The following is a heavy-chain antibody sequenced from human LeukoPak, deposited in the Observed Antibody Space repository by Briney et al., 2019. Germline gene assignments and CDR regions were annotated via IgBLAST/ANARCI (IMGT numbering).Heavy chain of an antibody. J-gene: IGHJ3*02. Sequence: SETLSLTCAVYGGSFSGHYWSWIRQPPGKGLEWIGEINHSGSTNYNPSLKSRVTISVDTSKNQFSLKLNSVTAADTAVYYCARPLYYYDSSGYYYVSGGAFDIWGQGTMVTVSS. CDR2: INHSGST. CDR1: GGSFSGHY. CDR3: ARPLYYYDSSGYYYVSGGAFDI. V-gene: IGHV4-34*01. D-gene: IGHD3-22*01.